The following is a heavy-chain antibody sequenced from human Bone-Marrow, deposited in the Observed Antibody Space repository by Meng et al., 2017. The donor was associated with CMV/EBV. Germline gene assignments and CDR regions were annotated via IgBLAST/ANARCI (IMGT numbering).Heavy chain of an antibody. CDR2: IKQDGSEK. J-gene: IGHJ4*02. CDR1: GFTFSRYL. D-gene: IGHD3-10*01. Sequence: GESLKISCAASGFTFSRYLMSWVRQAPGKGLEWVAYIKQDGSEKYYVDSVKGRFTLSRYNAKNSLYLQMDSLRAEDTAVYDCARVWGDYQLFESSFDYWGLGTLVTVSS. CDR3: ARVWGDYQLFESSFDY. V-gene: IGHV3-7*01.